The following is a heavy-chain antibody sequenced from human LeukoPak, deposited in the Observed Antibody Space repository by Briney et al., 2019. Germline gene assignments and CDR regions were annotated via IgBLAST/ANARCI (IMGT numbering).Heavy chain of an antibody. D-gene: IGHD3-22*01. J-gene: IGHJ4*02. V-gene: IGHV3-23*01. CDR1: GFTFSSYA. CDR2: ISGSGGST. CDR3: AKTPYDSSGYSVYYFDY. Sequence: GGSLRLSCAASGFTFSSYAMSWVRQAPGKGLGWVSAISGSGGSTYYADSVKGRFTISRDNSKNTLYLQMNSLRAEDTAVYYCAKTPYDSSGYSVYYFDYWGQGTLVTVSS.